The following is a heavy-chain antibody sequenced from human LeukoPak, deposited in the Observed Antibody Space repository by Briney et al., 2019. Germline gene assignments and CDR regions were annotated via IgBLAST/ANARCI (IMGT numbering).Heavy chain of an antibody. Sequence: PGGSLRLSCAASGFTFSSYWMSWVRQAPGKGLEWLANIGGDGDRKFYVDSVKGRFTISRDNAENSLYLQMNSLRVEDTAVYYWAGDRGWRLLNNWGEETRVTVSP. CDR3: AGDRGWRLLNN. J-gene: IGHJ4*02. CDR2: IGGDGDRK. CDR1: GFTFSSYW. V-gene: IGHV3-7*01. D-gene: IGHD6-25*01.